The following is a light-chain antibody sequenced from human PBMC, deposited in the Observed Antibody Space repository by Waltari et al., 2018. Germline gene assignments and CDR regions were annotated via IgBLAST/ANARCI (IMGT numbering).Light chain of an antibody. CDR2: DVS. Sequence: QSALTQPASVSGSLGQSITISCTGTISDVGGHNHVSWYQHHPRKAPKLIIHDVSERPSGVPKSCSGSKSGNTASLTISGLESGDESEYYCHSFTTRTTWVYGGGTKLTVL. CDR1: ISDVGGHNH. J-gene: IGLJ3*02. CDR3: HSFTTRTTWV. V-gene: IGLV2-14*03.